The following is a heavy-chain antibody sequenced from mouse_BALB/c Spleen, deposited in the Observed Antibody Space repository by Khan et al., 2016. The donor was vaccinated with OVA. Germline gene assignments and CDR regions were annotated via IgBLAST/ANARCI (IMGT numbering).Heavy chain of an antibody. D-gene: IGHD2-14*01. Sequence: EVELVESGGDLVKPGGSLKLSCAASGFTFSSYVMSWVRQTSEKRLEWVASISSGGSTYYPDSVKGRLTISRDNARNILYLQIGSLSAEDTTMYCCARKAYRYDEYYFDYWGQGTTLTVSS. CDR2: ISSGGST. J-gene: IGHJ2*01. CDR3: ARKAYRYDEYYFDY. V-gene: IGHV5-6-5*01. CDR1: GFTFSSYV.